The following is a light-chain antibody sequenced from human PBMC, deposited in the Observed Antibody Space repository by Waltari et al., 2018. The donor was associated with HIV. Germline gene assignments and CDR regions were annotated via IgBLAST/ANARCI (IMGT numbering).Light chain of an antibody. CDR1: TTDIGPYNY. CDR2: DVS. V-gene: IGLV2-14*01. CDR3: SSYTSSSTPVV. Sequence: QSALTQPASVSGSPGQSITISCTGTTTDIGPYNYVSCYQQHPGKAPKLMIYDVSNRPSGVSNRFSGSKSGNTASLTISGLQAEDEADYYCSSYTSSSTPVVFGGGTKLTVL. J-gene: IGLJ2*01.